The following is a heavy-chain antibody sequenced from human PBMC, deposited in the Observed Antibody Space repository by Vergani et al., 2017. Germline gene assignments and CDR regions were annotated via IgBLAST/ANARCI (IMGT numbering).Heavy chain of an antibody. CDR3: ARVGTSSNRDYFDH. V-gene: IGHV1-2*02. J-gene: IGHJ4*02. Sequence: QVQLVQSGAEVKKPGASVKVSCKASGYTFTDYFMHWVRQAPGQGLEWMGWINPNSGGTNYAQKFQGRVTMTRDTSISTAYMELSNLRADDTAVYYCARVGTSSNRDYFDHRGQGTLVTVSS. CDR2: INPNSGGT. CDR1: GYTFTDYF. D-gene: IGHD2-2*01.